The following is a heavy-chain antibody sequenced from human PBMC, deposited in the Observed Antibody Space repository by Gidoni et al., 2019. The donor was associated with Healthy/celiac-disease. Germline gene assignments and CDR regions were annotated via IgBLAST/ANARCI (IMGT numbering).Heavy chain of an antibody. CDR3: ARDYYGSGSYSYYFDY. CDR2: IDPSDSYT. D-gene: IGHD3-10*01. V-gene: IGHV5-10-1*03. CDR1: GYSFTSYW. Sequence: EVQLVQSGAEVKKPGESLRISCKGPGYSFTSYWISWVRQMPGKGLEWMGRIDPSDSYTNYSPSFQGHVTISADKSISTAYLQWSSLKASDTAMYYCARDYYGSGSYSYYFDYWGQGTLVTVSS. J-gene: IGHJ4*02.